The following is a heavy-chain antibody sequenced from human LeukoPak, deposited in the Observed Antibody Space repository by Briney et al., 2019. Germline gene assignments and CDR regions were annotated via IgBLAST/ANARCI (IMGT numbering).Heavy chain of an antibody. CDR3: ARGRGSYYPPPRYYYYMDV. V-gene: IGHV4-61*02. Sequence: SETLSLTCTVSGGSIGSGSYYWSWIRQPAGKGLEWVGRIYTSGSTNYNPSLKSRVTISVDTSKNQFSLKLSSVTAADTAVYYFARGRGSYYPPPRYYYYMDVWGKGTTVTVSS. CDR2: IYTSGST. D-gene: IGHD1-26*01. J-gene: IGHJ6*03. CDR1: GGSIGSGSYY.